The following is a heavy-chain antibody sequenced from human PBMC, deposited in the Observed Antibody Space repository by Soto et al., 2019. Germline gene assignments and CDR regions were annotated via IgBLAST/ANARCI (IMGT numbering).Heavy chain of an antibody. D-gene: IGHD3-22*01. CDR1: GYSFTSYW. CDR2: VDPSDSYT. CDR3: ARPHYDSSGYYGNYYYYGMDV. Sequence: PGESLKISCKGSGYSFTSYWISWVRQMPGKGLEWRGRVDPSDSYTNYSPSFQGHVTISADKSLSTAYLQWSSLKASDTAMYYWARPHYDSSGYYGNYYYYGMDVWGQGATVTVSS. V-gene: IGHV5-10-1*01. J-gene: IGHJ6*02.